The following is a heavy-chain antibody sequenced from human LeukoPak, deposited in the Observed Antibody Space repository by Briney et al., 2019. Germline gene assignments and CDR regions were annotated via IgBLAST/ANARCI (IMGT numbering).Heavy chain of an antibody. CDR1: GGSFSGYY. D-gene: IGHD3-3*01. J-gene: IGHJ6*03. CDR3: AREIRFLVPNYYYYMDV. CDR2: INHSGST. V-gene: IGHV4-34*01. Sequence: SETLSLTCAVYGGSFSGYYWSWIRQPPGKGLEWIGEINHSGSTNYNPSLKSRVTISVDTSKNQFSLKLSSVTAVDTAVYYCAREIRFLVPNYYYYMDVWGKGTTVTVSS.